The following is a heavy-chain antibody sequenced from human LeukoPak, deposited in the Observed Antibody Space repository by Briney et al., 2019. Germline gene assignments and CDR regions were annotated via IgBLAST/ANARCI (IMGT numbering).Heavy chain of an antibody. J-gene: IGHJ4*02. Sequence: GGSLRLSCAASGFTFSNYRMPWVRQAPGKGLVWVSRIKGDGSHTIYADSVKGRFTISRDNAKNTLYLQMNSLRAEDTAVYYCAKAYYYGDFDYWGQGTLVTVSS. CDR2: IKGDGSHT. CDR1: GFTFSNYR. D-gene: IGHD3-22*01. V-gene: IGHV3-74*01. CDR3: AKAYYYGDFDY.